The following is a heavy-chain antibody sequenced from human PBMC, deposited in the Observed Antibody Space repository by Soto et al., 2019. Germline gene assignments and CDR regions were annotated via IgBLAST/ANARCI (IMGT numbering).Heavy chain of an antibody. D-gene: IGHD3-10*01. V-gene: IGHV3-30-3*01. J-gene: IGHJ5*02. CDR1: GFTFSSYA. Sequence: QVQLVESGGGVVQPGRSLRLSCAASGFTFSSYAMHWVRQAPGKGLEWVAVISYDGNKKYYADSVKGRFTISRDNCKNTRYLQMNSVRAEDTAVYYCARERADYYYGSGPFDPWGQGTLVTVSS. CDR3: ARERADYYYGSGPFDP. CDR2: ISYDGNKK.